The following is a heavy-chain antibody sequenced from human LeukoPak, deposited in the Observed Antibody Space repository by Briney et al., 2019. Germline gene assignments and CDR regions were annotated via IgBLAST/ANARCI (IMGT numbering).Heavy chain of an antibody. CDR2: IYTSGST. Sequence: SETLSLTCTVSGVSISSYYWSWIRQPPGKGLEWIGYIYTSGSTNYNPSLKSRVTISVDTSKNQFSLKLSSVTAADTAVYYCARGAMATISPFDYWGQGTLVTVSS. CDR3: ARGAMATISPFDY. D-gene: IGHD5-24*01. V-gene: IGHV4-4*09. CDR1: GVSISSYY. J-gene: IGHJ4*02.